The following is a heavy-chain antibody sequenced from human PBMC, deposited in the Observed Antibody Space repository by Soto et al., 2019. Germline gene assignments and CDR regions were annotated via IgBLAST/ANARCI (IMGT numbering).Heavy chain of an antibody. D-gene: IGHD3-22*01. J-gene: IGHJ4*02. Sequence: SETLSLTCTVSGGSISSGGYYWSWIRQHPGKGLEWIGYIYYSGSTYYNPSLKSRVTISVDTSKNQFSLKLSSVTAADTAVYYCARSGYYYDSSGYYPFDYWGQGTLVTVSS. CDR1: GGSISSGGYY. V-gene: IGHV4-31*03. CDR3: ARSGYYYDSSGYYPFDY. CDR2: IYYSGST.